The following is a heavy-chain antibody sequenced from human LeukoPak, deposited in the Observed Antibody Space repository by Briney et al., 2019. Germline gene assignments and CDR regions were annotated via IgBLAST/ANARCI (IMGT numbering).Heavy chain of an antibody. Sequence: GRSLRLSCAASGFTFSSYAMHWVRQAPGKGLEWVAVISYDGSNKYYADSVKGRFTISRDNSKNTLYLQMNSLRAEDTAVYYCARDHLSIAAAGTSWFDPWGQGTLVTVSS. V-gene: IGHV3-30-3*01. CDR3: ARDHLSIAAAGTSWFDP. J-gene: IGHJ5*02. D-gene: IGHD6-13*01. CDR2: ISYDGSNK. CDR1: GFTFSSYA.